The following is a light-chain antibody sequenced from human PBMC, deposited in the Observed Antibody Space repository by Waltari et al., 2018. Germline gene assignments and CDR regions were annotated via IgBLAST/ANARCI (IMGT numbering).Light chain of an antibody. V-gene: IGLV2-14*01. J-gene: IGLJ2*01. CDR3: ASYTSRSAVV. Sequence: QSALTQPASVSGSPGQSITISCSGTSSDVGGYDYVSWYQHHPGKAPRLMISEISTRPSGVSDRFSGSKSGNTASLTISGLQPEDEADYYCASYTSRSAVVFGGGTKLTVL. CDR1: SSDVGGYDY. CDR2: EIS.